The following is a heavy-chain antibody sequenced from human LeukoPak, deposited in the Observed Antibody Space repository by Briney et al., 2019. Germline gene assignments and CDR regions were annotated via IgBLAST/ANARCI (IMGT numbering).Heavy chain of an antibody. CDR3: ARGTDTSFDY. Sequence: SETLSLTCAVYGGSFSGYYWSWIRQPPGKGLEWIGEINHSGSTNYNPSLKSRVTISVDTSKNQFSLKLSSVTAADTAVYHCARGTDTSFDYWGQGTLVTVSS. V-gene: IGHV4-34*01. CDR2: INHSGST. D-gene: IGHD2/OR15-2a*01. J-gene: IGHJ4*02. CDR1: GGSFSGYY.